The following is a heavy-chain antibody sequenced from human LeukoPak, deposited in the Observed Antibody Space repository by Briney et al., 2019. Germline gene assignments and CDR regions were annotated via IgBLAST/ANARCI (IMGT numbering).Heavy chain of an antibody. Sequence: WGSLRLSCAASGFTVSSNYMSWVRQAPGKGLEWVSVIYSGGSTYYADSVKGRFTISRDNSKNTLYLQMNSLRAEDTAVYYCARDVVYYDSSGYHDAFDIWGQGTMVTVSS. J-gene: IGHJ3*02. CDR3: ARDVVYYDSSGYHDAFDI. V-gene: IGHV3-53*01. CDR2: IYSGGST. CDR1: GFTVSSNY. D-gene: IGHD3-22*01.